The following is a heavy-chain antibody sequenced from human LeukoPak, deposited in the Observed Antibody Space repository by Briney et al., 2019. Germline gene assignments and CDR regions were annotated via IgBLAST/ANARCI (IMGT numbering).Heavy chain of an antibody. D-gene: IGHD2-2*01. CDR2: IKSKTDGGTT. Sequence: GGSLRLSCAASGFTFSNAWMSWVRQAPGKGLEWVGRIKSKTDGGTTDYAAPVKGRFTISRDDSKNTLYLQMNSLKTEDTAVYYCTTDVVYCSSTSCPNWGQGTLVTVSS. J-gene: IGHJ4*02. CDR1: GFTFSNAW. V-gene: IGHV3-15*01. CDR3: TTDVVYCSSTSCPN.